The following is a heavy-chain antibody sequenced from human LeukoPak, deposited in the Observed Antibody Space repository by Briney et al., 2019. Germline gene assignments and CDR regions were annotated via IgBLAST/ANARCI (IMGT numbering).Heavy chain of an antibody. J-gene: IGHJ4*02. CDR2: ISGSDGTT. D-gene: IGHD3-22*01. Sequence: GGSLRLSCAASGFTFSNYAMSWVRQAPGKGLEWVSGISGSDGTTYYADSVKGRFTISRDNSKNTLYLQMNGLRAEDTAVYYCAKDDYYDTSGYRDWGQGTLVTVSS. V-gene: IGHV3-23*01. CDR1: GFTFSNYA. CDR3: AKDDYYDTSGYRD.